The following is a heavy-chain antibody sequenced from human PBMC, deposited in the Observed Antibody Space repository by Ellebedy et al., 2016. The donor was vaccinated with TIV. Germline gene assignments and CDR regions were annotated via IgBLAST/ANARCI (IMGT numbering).Heavy chain of an antibody. J-gene: IGHJ4*02. CDR3: AGGISVAGTSLGF. D-gene: IGHD6-19*01. CDR2: IYSSGGT. Sequence: GESLKISCAASGFTVSSNYMSWVRQAPGRGLEWVSTIYSSGGTYYAGSVKGRFTISRDNSKNTLYLQMNSLRAEDTAVYYCAGGISVAGTSLGFWGQGTLVIVSS. CDR1: GFTVSSNY. V-gene: IGHV3-53*01.